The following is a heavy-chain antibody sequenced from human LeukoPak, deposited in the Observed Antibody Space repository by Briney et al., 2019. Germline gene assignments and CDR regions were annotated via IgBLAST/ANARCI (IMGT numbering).Heavy chain of an antibody. CDR3: ARGKSSFGP. CDR2: IYHSGST. J-gene: IGHJ5*02. CDR1: GGSISTYY. V-gene: IGHV4-59*01. Sequence: SETLSLTCTVSGGSISTYYWNWIRQPPGKGLEWTGYIYHSGSTNYNPSLQSRVTISVDTSKNQFSLNLNSVTAADTAVYYCARGKSSFGPWGQGILVTVSS.